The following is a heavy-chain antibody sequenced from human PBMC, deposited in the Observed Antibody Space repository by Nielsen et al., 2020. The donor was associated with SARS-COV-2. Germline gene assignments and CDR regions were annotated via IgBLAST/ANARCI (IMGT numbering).Heavy chain of an antibody. J-gene: IGHJ3*01. CDR2: SSSDGSST. CDR3: ARGGYCSSSSCYNAFDV. Sequence: GGSLRLSCAASGFTFSRYWMHWVRQAPGKGLEWVSRSSSDGSSTFYADSAKGRFIISRDSSENSLYLQMNSLRADDTALYYCARGGYCSSSSCYNAFDVWGEGTMVLVSS. V-gene: IGHV3-74*01. D-gene: IGHD2-2*03. CDR1: GFTFSRYW.